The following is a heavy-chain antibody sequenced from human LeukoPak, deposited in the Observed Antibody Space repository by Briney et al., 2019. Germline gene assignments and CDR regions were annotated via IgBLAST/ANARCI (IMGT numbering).Heavy chain of an antibody. J-gene: IGHJ4*02. CDR2: IYSAGSI. V-gene: IGHV3-53*01. CDR1: GFSVSSNY. CDR3: ARQPHYYDSSGYYY. D-gene: IGHD3-22*01. Sequence: GGPLRLSCAVSGFSVSSNYMSWVRQAPGKGLEWVSIIYSAGSIYYADSVKGRFTISRDNSKNTLFLQMNSLRAEDTAVYYCARQPHYYDSSGYYYWGQGTLVTVST.